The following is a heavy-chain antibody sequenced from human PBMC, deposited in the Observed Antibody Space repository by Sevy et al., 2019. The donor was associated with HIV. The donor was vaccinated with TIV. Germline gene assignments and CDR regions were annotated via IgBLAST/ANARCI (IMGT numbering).Heavy chain of an antibody. D-gene: IGHD1-1*01. CDR3: ARTLRYNWNVHGGLDAFDI. Sequence: ASVKVSCKASGYTFTGYYMHWVRQAPGQGLEWMRRINANSGGTNYAQKFQGRVTMTRDTSISTAYMELSRLRSDDTAVYYCARTLRYNWNVHGGLDAFDIWGQGTMVTVSS. CDR2: INANSGGT. CDR1: GYTFTGYY. V-gene: IGHV1-2*06. J-gene: IGHJ3*02.